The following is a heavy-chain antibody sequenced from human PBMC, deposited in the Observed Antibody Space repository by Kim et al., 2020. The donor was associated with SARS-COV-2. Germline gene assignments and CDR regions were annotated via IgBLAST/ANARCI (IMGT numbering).Heavy chain of an antibody. D-gene: IGHD3-9*01. CDR3: ASYYDILTGYYNVRWFDP. CDR1: GGSISSSSYY. Sequence: SETLSLTCTVSGGSISSSSYYWGWIRQPPGKGLEWIGSIYYSGSTYYNPSLKSRVTISVDTSKNQFSLKLSSVTAADTAVYYCASYYDILTGYYNVRWFDPWGQGTLVTVSS. CDR2: IYYSGST. J-gene: IGHJ5*02. V-gene: IGHV4-39*01.